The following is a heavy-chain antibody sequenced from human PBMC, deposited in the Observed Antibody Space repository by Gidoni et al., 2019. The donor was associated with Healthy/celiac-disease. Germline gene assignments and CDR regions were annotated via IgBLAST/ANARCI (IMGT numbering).Heavy chain of an antibody. J-gene: IGHJ5*02. CDR2: IYYSGST. V-gene: IGHV4-39*01. CDR1: GGSTSSSSYY. D-gene: IGHD2-2*01. CDR3: ARRSIVVPAAMRGGRFDP. Sequence: QLQLQESGPGLVKPSETLSLTCTVSGGSTSSSSYYWGWIRQPPGKGLEWIGSIYYSGSTYYNPSLKSRVTISVDTSKNQFSLKLSSVTAADTAVYYCARRSIVVPAAMRGGRFDPWGQGTLVTVSS.